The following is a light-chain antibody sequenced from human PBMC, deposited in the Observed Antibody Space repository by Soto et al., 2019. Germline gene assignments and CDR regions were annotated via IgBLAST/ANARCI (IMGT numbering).Light chain of an antibody. Sequence: QSALTQPASASGSPGQSITISCTGTSSDVGGYNYVSWYQQHPGKAPKLMIYDVSNRPSGVSNRFSGSKSGNTASLTISGLQAEDEAEYYCSSYTSSSIPVFGGGTQLTVL. V-gene: IGLV2-14*01. J-gene: IGLJ7*01. CDR3: SSYTSSSIPV. CDR1: SSDVGGYNY. CDR2: DVS.